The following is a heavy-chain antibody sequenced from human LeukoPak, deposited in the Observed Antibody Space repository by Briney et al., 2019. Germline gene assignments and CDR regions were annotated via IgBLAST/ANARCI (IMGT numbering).Heavy chain of an antibody. V-gene: IGHV4-38-2*02. CDR3: ARYSSTRNFDY. J-gene: IGHJ4*02. CDR2: IYHTGIT. D-gene: IGHD6-13*01. CDR1: GYSISSGYY. Sequence: SETLSLTCTVSGYSISSGYYWGWFRQPPGKGLEWIATIYHTGITYYNPPLKSRVTISVDTSKNQFSLKLSSVTAADTAVYYCARYSSTRNFDYWGQGTLVTVSS.